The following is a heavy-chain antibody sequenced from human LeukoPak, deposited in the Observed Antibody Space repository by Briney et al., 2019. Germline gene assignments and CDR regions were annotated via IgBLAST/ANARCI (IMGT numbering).Heavy chain of an antibody. D-gene: IGHD4-17*01. Sequence: GRSLRLSCAASGFTFSSYGMHRVRQAPGKGLEWVAVISYDGSNKYYADSVKGRFTISRDNSKNTLYLQMNSLRAEDTAVYYCARLVGYGDYDYFDYWGQGTLVTVSS. CDR3: ARLVGYGDYDYFDY. CDR2: ISYDGSNK. V-gene: IGHV3-30*03. J-gene: IGHJ4*02. CDR1: GFTFSSYG.